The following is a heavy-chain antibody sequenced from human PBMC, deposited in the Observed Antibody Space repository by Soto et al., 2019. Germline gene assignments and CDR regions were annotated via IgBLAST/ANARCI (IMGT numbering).Heavy chain of an antibody. J-gene: IGHJ4*02. Sequence: QVQLVGYGGGVVQPGRSLRLSCDASGFTFSRYANHWVRQTPGKGLEWVAVLSNDGSNRYYADSVKGRFTISRDNSKNTLYLQMNSLRAEDTAVYYCARAPAGSWHNFDYWGQGTPVTVSS. CDR3: ARAPAGSWHNFDY. CDR1: GFTFSRYA. D-gene: IGHD6-13*01. CDR2: LSNDGSNR. V-gene: IGHV3-30-3*01.